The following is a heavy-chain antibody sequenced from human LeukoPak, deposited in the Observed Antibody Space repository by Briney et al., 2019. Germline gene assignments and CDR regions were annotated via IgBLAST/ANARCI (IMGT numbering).Heavy chain of an antibody. D-gene: IGHD5-18*01. CDR1: GFTFSSYW. CDR2: INSDRSTT. Sequence: GGSLRLSCAASGFTFSSYWMHWVRQAPGKGLVWVSRINSDRSTTTCADPVKGRFTISRDNAKNTLYLQMNSLRAEDTAVYYCARGGLYSYGLIDYWGQGSQVTVSS. CDR3: ARGGLYSYGLIDY. V-gene: IGHV3-74*01. J-gene: IGHJ4*02.